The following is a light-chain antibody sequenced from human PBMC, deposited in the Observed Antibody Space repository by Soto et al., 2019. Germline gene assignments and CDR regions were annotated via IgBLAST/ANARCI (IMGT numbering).Light chain of an antibody. J-gene: IGKJ2*01. CDR3: MQATQPYT. Sequence: IVMTQTPLSSRVTLGQPASISCRSSQSLVHRDGNTYLSWLHQRPGQPPRLLIYMISNRSSGVPVRLSGSGAGTEFMLKISRVEAEVVGVYYCMQATQPYTFGQGTKLEIK. CDR1: QSLVHRDGNTY. CDR2: MIS. V-gene: IGKV2-24*01.